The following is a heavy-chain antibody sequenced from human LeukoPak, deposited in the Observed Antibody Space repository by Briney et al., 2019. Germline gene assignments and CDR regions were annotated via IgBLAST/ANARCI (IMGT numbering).Heavy chain of an antibody. J-gene: IGHJ4*02. CDR1: GFTFSSYW. CDR2: IKQDGSEK. D-gene: IGHD5-12*01. CDR3: AEDFSGYEGNYFDF. V-gene: IGHV3-7*03. Sequence: GGSMRLSCAASGFTFSSYWMSWVRQAPGKGMEWVANIKQDGSEKYYVDSVKGRFTISRDNSRNTLYLEINSLRVEDTATYFCAEDFSGYEGNYFDFWGQGTLVTVSS.